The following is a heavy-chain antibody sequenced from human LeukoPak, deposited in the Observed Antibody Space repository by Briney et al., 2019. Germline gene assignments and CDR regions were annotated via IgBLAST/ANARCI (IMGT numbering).Heavy chain of an antibody. Sequence: GGFLRLSCAASGFAVSSNYMSWVRQAPGKGLEWVSVIYSGGSTYYADSVKGRFTISRHNSKNTLYLQMNSLRAEDTAVYYCASGGYSYGHDYYYGMDVWGQGTTVTVSS. J-gene: IGHJ6*02. D-gene: IGHD5-18*01. CDR1: GFAVSSNY. CDR2: IYSGGST. CDR3: ASGGYSYGHDYYYGMDV. V-gene: IGHV3-53*04.